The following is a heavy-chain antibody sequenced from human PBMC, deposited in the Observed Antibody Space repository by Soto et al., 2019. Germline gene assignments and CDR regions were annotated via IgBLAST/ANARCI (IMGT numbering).Heavy chain of an antibody. Sequence: ESVGGLVQPGGSLRLSCAASGFTFSIFWMSWVRQAPGKGLEWVANINQDGSKKYYVDSVKGRFTISRDNAKNSLYLQMNSLRAEDTAVYYCARVLLYSVGGRGWFAPWGQGTLVTVSS. J-gene: IGHJ5*02. D-gene: IGHD2-2*02. CDR3: ARVLLYSVGGRGWFAP. V-gene: IGHV3-7*03. CDR1: GFTFSIFW. CDR2: INQDGSKK.